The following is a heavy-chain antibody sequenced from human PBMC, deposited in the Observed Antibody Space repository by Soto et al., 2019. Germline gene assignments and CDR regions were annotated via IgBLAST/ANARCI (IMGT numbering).Heavy chain of an antibody. V-gene: IGHV1-18*01. Sequence: ASVKVSCKASGYTFTSYAMNWVRQAPGQGLEWMGWISAYNGNTNYAQKLQGRVTMTTDTSTSTAYMELRSLRSDDTAVYYCARDRRAYYYGMDVWGQGTTVTVSS. CDR2: ISAYNGNT. CDR1: GYTFTSYA. CDR3: ARDRRAYYYGMDV. J-gene: IGHJ6*02.